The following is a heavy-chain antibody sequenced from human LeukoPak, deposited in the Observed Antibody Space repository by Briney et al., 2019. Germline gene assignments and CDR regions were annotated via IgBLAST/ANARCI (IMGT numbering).Heavy chain of an antibody. D-gene: IGHD6-13*01. V-gene: IGHV2-5*02. CDR1: GFSLSTSGVG. CDR3: AHRQWVYSRGWFDP. CDR2: IYWDDDK. Sequence: SGPTLVNPTQTLTLTCTFSGFSLSTSGVGVGWIRQPPGKALEWLALIYWDDDKRYSPSLKSRLTITKDTSKNQVVLTVTNMDPVDTATYYCAHRQWVYSRGWFDPWGQGTLVTVSS. J-gene: IGHJ5*02.